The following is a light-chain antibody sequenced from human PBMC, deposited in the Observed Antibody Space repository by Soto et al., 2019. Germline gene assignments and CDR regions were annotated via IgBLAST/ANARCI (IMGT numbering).Light chain of an antibody. Sequence: EIVLTQSPATLSVSPGERATLSCRASQSISSNLAWYQQKPGQAPRLLIYGASTRATGIPVRFSGSGSGTEFTLTFSSLQSEDFAVYHCQQYNNWPPWTFGQGTKVEIK. J-gene: IGKJ1*01. V-gene: IGKV3-15*01. CDR2: GAS. CDR1: QSISSN. CDR3: QQYNNWPPWT.